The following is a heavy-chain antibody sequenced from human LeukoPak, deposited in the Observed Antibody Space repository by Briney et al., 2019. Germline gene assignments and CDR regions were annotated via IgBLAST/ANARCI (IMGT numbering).Heavy chain of an antibody. CDR2: ISGSGGST. V-gene: IGHV3-23*01. CDR3: AKDLGYCSSTSCYRYYFDY. J-gene: IGHJ4*02. Sequence: GGSLRLSCAASGFTFSSYAMHWVRQAPGKGLEWVSAISGSGGSTYYADSVKGRFTISRDNSKNTLYLQMNSLRAEDTAVYYCAKDLGYCSSTSCYRYYFDYWGQGTLVTVSS. D-gene: IGHD2-2*01. CDR1: GFTFSSYA.